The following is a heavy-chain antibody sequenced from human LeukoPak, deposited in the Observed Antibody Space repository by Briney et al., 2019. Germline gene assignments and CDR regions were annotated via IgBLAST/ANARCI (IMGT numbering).Heavy chain of an antibody. CDR1: GFTFSSYA. D-gene: IGHD3-10*01. CDR3: ASGRQPFGELYQPMDV. J-gene: IGHJ6*02. Sequence: PGGSLRLSCAASGFTFSSYAMSWVRQAPGKGLEWVSYISSSSSTIYYADSVKGRFTISRDNAKNSLYLQMNSLRAEDTAVYYCASGRQPFGELYQPMDVWGQGTTVTVSS. V-gene: IGHV3-48*04. CDR2: ISSSSSTI.